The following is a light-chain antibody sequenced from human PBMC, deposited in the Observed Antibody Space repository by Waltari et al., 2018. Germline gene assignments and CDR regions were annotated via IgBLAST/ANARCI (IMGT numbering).Light chain of an antibody. CDR3: SSYSGTNTRVI. Sequence: QSALTQPSSLSGSPGQSISISCTGTSIDRGHYDYLSWYQQQPGKAPKLMLYSVSHRPSGVSNRFSGSNSGNTASLIISGLQSEDEGDYYCSSYSGTNTRVIFGGGTKLTVL. J-gene: IGLJ2*01. V-gene: IGLV2-14*03. CDR2: SVS. CDR1: SIDRGHYDY.